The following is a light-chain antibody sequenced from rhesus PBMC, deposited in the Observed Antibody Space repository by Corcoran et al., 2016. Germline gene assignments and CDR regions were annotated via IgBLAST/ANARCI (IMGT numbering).Light chain of an antibody. CDR2: AAS. Sequence: DIQMTQSPSSLSASVGDTVTITCRASQGISSYLNWFQQKPGKAPKLLIYAASSLASGVPSRFSGSGSGTDFTLTINSLQPEDFAVYYCLQHNSYPLTFGGGTKVELK. CDR3: LQHNSYPLT. J-gene: IGKJ4*01. V-gene: IGKV1-28*03. CDR1: QGISSY.